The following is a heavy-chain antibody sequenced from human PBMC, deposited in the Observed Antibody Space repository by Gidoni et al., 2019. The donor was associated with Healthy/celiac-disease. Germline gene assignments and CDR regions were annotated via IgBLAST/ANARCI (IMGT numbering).Heavy chain of an antibody. J-gene: IGHJ4*02. Sequence: QVQLVESGGGVVQPGRSLRLSCAASGFPFSSYGMHWVRQAPGKGLEWVAVISYDGSNKYYADSVKGRFTISRDNSKNTLYLQMNSLRAEDTAVYYCAKDDYSNYLAYFDYWGQGTLVTVSS. CDR2: ISYDGSNK. CDR1: GFPFSSYG. V-gene: IGHV3-30*18. CDR3: AKDDYSNYLAYFDY. D-gene: IGHD4-4*01.